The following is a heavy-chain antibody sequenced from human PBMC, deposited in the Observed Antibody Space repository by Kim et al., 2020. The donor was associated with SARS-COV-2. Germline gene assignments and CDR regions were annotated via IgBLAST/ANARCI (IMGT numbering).Heavy chain of an antibody. D-gene: IGHD2-15*01. CDR1: GGSISSSSYY. J-gene: IGHJ5*02. Sequence: SEILSLTCTVSGGSISSSSYYWGWIRQPPGKGLEWIGSIYYSGSTYYNPSLKSRVTISVDTSKNQFSLKLSSVTAADTAVYYCARIVVVVAAGGWFDPWG. V-gene: IGHV4-39*01. CDR2: IYYSGST. CDR3: ARIVVVVAAGGWFDP.